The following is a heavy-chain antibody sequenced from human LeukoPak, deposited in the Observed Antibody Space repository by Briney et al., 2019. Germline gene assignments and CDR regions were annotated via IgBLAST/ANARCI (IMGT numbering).Heavy chain of an antibody. CDR3: ARGIAAAGSWFDP. CDR2: INHSGST. Sequence: PSETLSLTCAVYGGSFSGYYWSWIRQPPGKGLEWIGEINHSGSTNYNPSPKNRVTISVDTSKNQFSLKLSSVTAADTAVYYCARGIAAAGSWFDPWGQGTLVTVSS. D-gene: IGHD6-13*01. CDR1: GGSFSGYY. V-gene: IGHV4-34*01. J-gene: IGHJ5*02.